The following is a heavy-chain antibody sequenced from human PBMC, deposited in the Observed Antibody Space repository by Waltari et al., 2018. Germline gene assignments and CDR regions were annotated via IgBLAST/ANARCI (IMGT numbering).Heavy chain of an antibody. CDR2: VFHTGSP. Sequence: QLQESGTGLVKPSETLPLPCSVPGFSVTRSYWAWLRQRPGKGLEWIGSVFHTGSPSYNPSLKSRVTISVDSSKNQFTLRLTAVTAADTAVYYCAGEKARYGFDVWGQGTTVTVSS. V-gene: IGHV4-38-2*02. CDR1: GFSVTRSY. J-gene: IGHJ6*02. CDR3: AGEKARYGFDV.